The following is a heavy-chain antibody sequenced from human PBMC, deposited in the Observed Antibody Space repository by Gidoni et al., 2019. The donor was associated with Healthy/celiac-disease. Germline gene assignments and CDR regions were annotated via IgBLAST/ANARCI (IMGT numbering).Heavy chain of an antibody. D-gene: IGHD6-19*01. Sequence: QVQLVESGGGLVKPGGSLRLSCAASGFTFSDYYMSWIRQAPGKGLEWVSYISSSSSYTNYADSVKGRFTISRDNAKNSLYLQMNSLRAEDTAVYYCARSRPAVAGTFDIWGQGTMVTVSS. V-gene: IGHV3-11*05. CDR1: GFTFSDYY. CDR3: ARSRPAVAGTFDI. J-gene: IGHJ3*02. CDR2: ISSSSSYT.